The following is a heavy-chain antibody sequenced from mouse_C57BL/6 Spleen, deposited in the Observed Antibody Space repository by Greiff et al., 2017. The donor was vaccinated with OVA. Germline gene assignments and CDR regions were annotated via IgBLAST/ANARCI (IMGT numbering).Heavy chain of an antibody. CDR1: GYAFSSSW. CDR3: ARGGDWYYDV. Sequence: QVQLKESGPELVKPGASVKISCKASGYAFSSSWMNWVKQRPGKGLEWIGRIYPGDGDTNYNGKFKGKATLTADKSSSTAYMQLSSLTSEDSAVYFCARGGDWYYDVWGTGTTGTVSS. V-gene: IGHV1-82*01. CDR2: IYPGDGDT. J-gene: IGHJ1*03.